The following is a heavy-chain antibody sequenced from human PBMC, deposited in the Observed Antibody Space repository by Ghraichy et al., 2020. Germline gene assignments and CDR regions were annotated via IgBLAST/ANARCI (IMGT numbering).Heavy chain of an antibody. V-gene: IGHV3-23*01. D-gene: IGHD3-10*01. CDR3: GRDPNGGSGS. Sequence: GGSPRLSCAASGFTFTNFGMIWVRQAPGKGLECVAAISADGAGTSYAESVKGRFTISRDDSKSTLYLQMNSLRADDTAEYYCGRDPNGGSGSWGRGTLVTVSS. CDR1: GFTFTNFG. CDR2: ISADGAGT. J-gene: IGHJ4*02.